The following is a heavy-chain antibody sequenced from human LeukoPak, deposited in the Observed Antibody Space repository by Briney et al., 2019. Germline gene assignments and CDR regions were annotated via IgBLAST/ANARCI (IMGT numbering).Heavy chain of an antibody. CDR1: GYTFTGYY. CDR3: ARYPRGCSSTSCQYYYYGMDV. CDR2: INPNSGGT. J-gene: IGHJ6*02. V-gene: IGHV1-2*02. Sequence: ASVKVSCEASGYTFTGYYMHWVRQAPGQGLEWMGWINPNSGGTNYAQKFQGRVTMTRDTSISTAYMELSRLRSDDTAVYYCARYPRGCSSTSCQYYYYGMDVWGQGTTVTVSS. D-gene: IGHD2-2*01.